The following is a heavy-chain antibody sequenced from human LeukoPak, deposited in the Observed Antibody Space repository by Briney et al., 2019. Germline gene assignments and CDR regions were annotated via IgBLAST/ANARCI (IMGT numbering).Heavy chain of an antibody. D-gene: IGHD4-11*01. CDR1: GGTLSSYA. Sequence: SVKVSCKASGGTLSSYAISWVRQAPGQGLEWMGGIIPIFGTANYAQKFQGRVTITADESTSTAYMELSSLRSEDTAVYYCARGATVTAYFDYWGQGTLVTVSS. CDR3: ARGATVTAYFDY. CDR2: IIPIFGTA. J-gene: IGHJ4*02. V-gene: IGHV1-69*13.